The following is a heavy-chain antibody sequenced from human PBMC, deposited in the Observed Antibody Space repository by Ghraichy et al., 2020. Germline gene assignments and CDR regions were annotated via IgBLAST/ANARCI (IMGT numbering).Heavy chain of an antibody. CDR2: INPNSGGT. CDR1: GYTFTGYF. V-gene: IGHV1-2*06. CDR3: ARIITGYDTSGYYPGI. D-gene: IGHD3-22*01. J-gene: IGHJ3*02. Sequence: ASVKVSCKASGYTFTGYFMHWVRQAPGQGLEWMGRINPNSGGTNYAQKFQGRVTMTRDTSISTAYMELSRLRFDDTAVYYCARIITGYDTSGYYPGIWGQGTMVTVSS.